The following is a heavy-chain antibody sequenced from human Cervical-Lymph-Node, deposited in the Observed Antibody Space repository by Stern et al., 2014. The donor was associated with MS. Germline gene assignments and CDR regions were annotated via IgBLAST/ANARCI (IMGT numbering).Heavy chain of an antibody. V-gene: IGHV1-18*01. CDR2: ISAYNGNT. J-gene: IGHJ3*02. D-gene: IGHD2-15*01. CDR1: GYTFTSYG. Sequence: QVQLVESGAEVKKPGASVKVSCKASGYTFTSYGISWVRQAPGQGLEWMGWISAYNGNTNYAQKPQGRFTMTTDIATSTAYMELRSLKSDDTALYYCARGLLGSENAFDIWGQGTMVTVSS. CDR3: ARGLLGSENAFDI.